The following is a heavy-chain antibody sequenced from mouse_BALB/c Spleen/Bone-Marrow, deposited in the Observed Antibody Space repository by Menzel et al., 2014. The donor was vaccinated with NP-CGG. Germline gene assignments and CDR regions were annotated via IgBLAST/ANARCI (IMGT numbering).Heavy chain of an antibody. D-gene: IGHD3-1*01. CDR3: AKNWGYGYAMDY. CDR2: IWRGGST. J-gene: IGHJ4*01. Sequence: QVQLQHSGPGLVQPSQSLSITCTVSGFSLTSYGVHWVRQSPGKGLEWLGVIWRGGSTDYNAAFMSRLSITKDNSKSQVFFKMNSLQADDTAIYYCAKNWGYGYAMDYWGQGTSVTVSS. CDR1: GFSLTSYG. V-gene: IGHV2-5*01.